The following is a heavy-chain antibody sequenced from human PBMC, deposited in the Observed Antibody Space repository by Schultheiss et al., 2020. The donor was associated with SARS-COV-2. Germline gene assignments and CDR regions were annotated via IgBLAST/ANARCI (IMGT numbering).Heavy chain of an antibody. CDR2: ISWNSGSI. Sequence: GGSLRLSCAASGFTFDDYAMHWVRQAPGKGLEWVSGISWNSGSIGYADSVKGRFTISRDNSKNTLYLQMNSLRAEDTAVYYCARDHGIFGSYFDYWGQGTLVTVS. CDR3: ARDHGIFGSYFDY. J-gene: IGHJ4*02. D-gene: IGHD2-15*01. V-gene: IGHV3-9*01. CDR1: GFTFDDYA.